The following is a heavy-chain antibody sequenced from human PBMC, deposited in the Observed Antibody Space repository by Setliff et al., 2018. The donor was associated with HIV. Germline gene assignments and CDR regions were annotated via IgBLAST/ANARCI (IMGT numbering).Heavy chain of an antibody. D-gene: IGHD3-3*01. CDR1: GGSISSYY. Sequence: SETLSLTCTVSGGSISSYYWSWIRQPPGKGLEWIGYIYYSGSTNYNPSLKSRVTISVDTSKNQFSLKLSSVIAADTAVYYCARIFGDQVYYYGMDVWGQGTTVTVSS. J-gene: IGHJ6*02. V-gene: IGHV4-59*01. CDR2: IYYSGST. CDR3: ARIFGDQVYYYGMDV.